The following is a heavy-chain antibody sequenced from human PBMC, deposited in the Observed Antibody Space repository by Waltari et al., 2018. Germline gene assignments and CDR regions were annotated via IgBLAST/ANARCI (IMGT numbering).Heavy chain of an antibody. D-gene: IGHD4-4*01. CDR3: ARDRLPRPLDYSNWPDCFDY. CDR1: GYTFTGYY. J-gene: IGHJ4*02. CDR2: SNPNSGGT. V-gene: IGHV1-2*02. Sequence: QVQLVQSGAEVKKPGASVKVSCKASGYTFTGYYMHWVRQAPGQGLEWIGWSNPNSGGTNYAQKFQGRVTMTRDTSISTAYMELSRLRSDDTAVYYCARDRLPRPLDYSNWPDCFDYWGQGTLVTVSS.